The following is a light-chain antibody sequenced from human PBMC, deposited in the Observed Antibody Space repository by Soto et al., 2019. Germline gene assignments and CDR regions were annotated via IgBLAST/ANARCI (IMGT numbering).Light chain of an antibody. CDR1: QSISSY. J-gene: IGKJ4*01. Sequence: DIQSAHSPSTLSCCLGDRVTITCRASQSISSYLNWYQQKPGKAPKLLIYAASSLQSGVPSRFSGSGSGTDFTLTISSLQTEDFATYYCQQSYSTLTFGGGTKVDIK. CDR2: AAS. CDR3: QQSYSTLT. V-gene: IGKV1-39*01.